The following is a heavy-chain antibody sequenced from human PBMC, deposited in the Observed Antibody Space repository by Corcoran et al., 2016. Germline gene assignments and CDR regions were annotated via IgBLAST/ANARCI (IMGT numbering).Heavy chain of an antibody. J-gene: IGHJ5*02. Sequence: QVQLVQSGAEVKKPGSSVKVSCKASGGTFSSYAISWVRQAPGQGLEWMGGIIPIFGTANYAQKFQGRVTITADESTSTAYMELSSLRSEDTAVYYCAIDIVVVPAAIRENWFDPWGQGTLVTVSS. V-gene: IGHV1-69*01. D-gene: IGHD2-2*02. CDR1: GGTFSSYA. CDR3: AIDIVVVPAAIRENWFDP. CDR2: IIPIFGTA.